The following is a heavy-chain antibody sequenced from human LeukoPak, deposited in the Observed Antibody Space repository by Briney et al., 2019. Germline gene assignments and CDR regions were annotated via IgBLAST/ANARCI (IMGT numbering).Heavy chain of an antibody. CDR3: ARQMFSTVSPFDY. V-gene: IGHV4-59*01. D-gene: IGHD4-17*01. CDR2: IYYSGST. CDR1: GGSISSYY. Sequence: SETLSLTCTVSGGSISSYYWSWIRQPPGKGLEWIGYIYYSGSTNYNPSLKNRIPISIDTSNNQVSLKLRSVTAADTAVYYCARQMFSTVSPFDYWGQGALVTVSS. J-gene: IGHJ4*02.